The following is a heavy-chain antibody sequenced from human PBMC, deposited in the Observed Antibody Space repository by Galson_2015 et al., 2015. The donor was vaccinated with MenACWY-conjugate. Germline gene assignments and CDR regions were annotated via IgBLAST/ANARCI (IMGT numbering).Heavy chain of an antibody. CDR3: ARAGTHHYYSMDV. CDR1: GVTDTAYA. V-gene: IGHV1-69*04. Sequence: SVKVSCKASGVTDTAYAITWVRQAPGKGLEWMGRIIPVLGIPNHAQKFQGRVTITADKSTSTVYMELSSLRSEDSAVYYCARAGTHHYYSMDVWGQGTTGTV. CDR2: IIPVLGIP. J-gene: IGHJ6*02.